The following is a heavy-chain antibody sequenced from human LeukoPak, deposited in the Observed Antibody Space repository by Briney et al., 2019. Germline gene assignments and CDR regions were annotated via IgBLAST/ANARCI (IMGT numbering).Heavy chain of an antibody. CDR3: AQESELLCAGWFDT. D-gene: IGHD2-2*01. J-gene: IGHJ5*02. Sequence: GGSLRLSCAASEFSFSTYDMSGVRQAPGKGLEWVSSISGSGDSTYYADSVQGRFTISRDNSKNTLYLQINSLRAEDTAVYYCAQESELLCAGWFDTWGARKLVTVSS. CDR1: EFSFSTYD. CDR2: ISGSGDST. V-gene: IGHV3-23*01.